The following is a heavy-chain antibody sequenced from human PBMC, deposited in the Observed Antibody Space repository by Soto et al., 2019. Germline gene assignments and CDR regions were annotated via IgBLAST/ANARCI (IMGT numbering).Heavy chain of an antibody. CDR3: ARGPMYYYGSGSFPLTYYFDY. Sequence: RASVKVSCKASGGTFSSYAISWVRQAPGQGLEWMGGIIPIFGTANYAQKFQGRVTITADKSTSTAYMELSSLRSEDTAVYYCARGPMYYYGSGSFPLTYYFDYWGQGTLVTVSS. J-gene: IGHJ4*02. CDR2: IIPIFGTA. CDR1: GGTFSSYA. D-gene: IGHD3-10*01. V-gene: IGHV1-69*06.